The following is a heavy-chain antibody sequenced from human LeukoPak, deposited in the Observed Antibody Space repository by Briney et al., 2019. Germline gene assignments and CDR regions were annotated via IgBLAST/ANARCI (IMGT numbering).Heavy chain of an antibody. J-gene: IGHJ3*02. CDR3: ARDGYRVGVALDDGFDI. D-gene: IGHD5-24*01. Sequence: SETLSLTCTVSGGSISSSSYYWGWIRQPPGKGLEWIGSIYYSGSTYYNPSLKSRVTISVDTSKNQFSLQLNSVTPEDTAVYYCARDGYRVGVALDDGFDIWGQGTTVTVSS. CDR2: IYYSGST. V-gene: IGHV4-39*02. CDR1: GGSISSSSYY.